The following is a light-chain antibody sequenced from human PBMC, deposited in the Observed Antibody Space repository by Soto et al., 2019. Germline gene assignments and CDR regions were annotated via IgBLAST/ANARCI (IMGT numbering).Light chain of an antibody. V-gene: IGLV2-18*02. CDR3: SSYTTSNTYV. J-gene: IGLJ1*01. CDR1: SSDVGNYNS. Sequence: QSALIQPPSVSGSPGQSVTISCTGTSSDVGNYNSVSWYQQPPGTVPKLMIYEVTNRPSGVPDRFSGSKSGNTASLTISGLQPEDEADYYCSSYTTSNTYVFGTGTKVTVL. CDR2: EVT.